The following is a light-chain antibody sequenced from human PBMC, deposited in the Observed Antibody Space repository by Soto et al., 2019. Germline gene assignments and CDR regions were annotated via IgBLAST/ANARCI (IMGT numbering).Light chain of an antibody. Sequence: QSVLTQPPSVSGAPGQRVTISCIGSSSSGGSVYNVHWYQQRPGTAPRLLIYDNSQRPSGVPDRFSGSKSGTSASLAISGLRSEDEADYYCAAWDDSLNGYVFGTGTKVTVL. CDR2: DNS. V-gene: IGLV1-44*01. CDR1: SSSGGSVYN. J-gene: IGLJ1*01. CDR3: AAWDDSLNGYV.